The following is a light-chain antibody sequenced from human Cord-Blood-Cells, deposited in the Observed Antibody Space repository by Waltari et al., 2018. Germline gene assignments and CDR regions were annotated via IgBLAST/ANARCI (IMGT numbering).Light chain of an antibody. CDR1: SGHSSYA. J-gene: IGLJ3*02. CDR2: LNSDGNQ. Sequence: QLVLTQSPSASASLGASVKLTCTLSSGHSSYAIAWHQQQPEKGPRYLVKLNSDGNQSKGDGIPDRFSGSSSGAERYLPISRLQSEDEADYYCQTWGTGIHVFGGGTKLTVL. V-gene: IGLV4-69*01. CDR3: QTWGTGIHV.